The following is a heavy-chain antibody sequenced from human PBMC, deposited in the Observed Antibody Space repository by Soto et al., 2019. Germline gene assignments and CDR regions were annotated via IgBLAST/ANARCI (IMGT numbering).Heavy chain of an antibody. J-gene: IGHJ4*02. CDR3: TRDQDTYGQAVFDS. D-gene: IGHD5-18*01. CDR1: GFTLSSRW. CDR2: IKTDGSIT. V-gene: IGHV3-74*01. Sequence: HPGGSLRLSCVVSGFTLSSRWMHWVRQTPGKGLVWVSRIKTDGSITNYADSVKGRFTISRDNAKNTLYLHMNSLRPEDTAMYYCTRDQDTYGQAVFDSWGQGTLVTVSS.